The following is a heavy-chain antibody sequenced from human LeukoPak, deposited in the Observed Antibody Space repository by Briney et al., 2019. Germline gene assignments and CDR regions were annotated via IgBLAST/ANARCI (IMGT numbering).Heavy chain of an antibody. CDR1: GFTFKSYS. Sequence: GGSLRLSCAASGFTFKSYSMHWVRQAPGKGLDWVSSITAGGATTYYADSVMGRFSISRDNSKNTLYLQMNSLRVEDTAVYYCANAQVFGTPHFEYWGQGTLVTVSS. CDR2: ITAGGATT. V-gene: IGHV3-23*01. CDR3: ANAQVFGTPHFEY. J-gene: IGHJ4*02. D-gene: IGHD3-3*01.